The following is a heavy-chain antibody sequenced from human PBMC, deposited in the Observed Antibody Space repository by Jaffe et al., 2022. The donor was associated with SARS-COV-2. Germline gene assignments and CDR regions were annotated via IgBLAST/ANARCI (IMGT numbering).Heavy chain of an antibody. CDR3: AKELGYNGNDYEVAAFDI. Sequence: DVQLLQSGGGLVQPGGSLRLSCAASGFTFSSYAMSWVRQAPGKGLEWVSAISGSGDSTYYADSVKGRFTISRDNSKNTLYLQMNSLRAEDTAVYFCAKELGYNGNDYEVAAFDIWGQGTMVTVSS. CDR1: GFTFSSYA. V-gene: IGHV3-23*01. J-gene: IGHJ3*02. CDR2: ISGSGDST. D-gene: IGHD1-20*01.